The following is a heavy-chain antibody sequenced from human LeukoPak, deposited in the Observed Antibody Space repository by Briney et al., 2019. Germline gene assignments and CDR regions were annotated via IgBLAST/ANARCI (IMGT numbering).Heavy chain of an antibody. CDR3: ARDSGYTYYYYYYYMDV. J-gene: IGHJ6*03. V-gene: IGHV4-59*01. CDR1: GGSISSYY. Sequence: NPSETLSLTCTVSGGSISSYYWSWIRQPPGKGLEWIGYIYYSGSTNYNPSLKSRVTISVDTSKNQFSLKLSSVTAADTAVYYCARDSGYTYYYYYYYMDVWGKGTTVTVSS. D-gene: IGHD5-12*01. CDR2: IYYSGST.